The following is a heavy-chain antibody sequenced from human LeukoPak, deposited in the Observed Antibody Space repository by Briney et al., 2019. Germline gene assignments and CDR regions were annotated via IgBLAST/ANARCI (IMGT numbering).Heavy chain of an antibody. CDR2: INHSGST. D-gene: IGHD3-16*01. CDR1: GGSFSGYY. J-gene: IGHJ4*02. V-gene: IGHV4-34*01. CDR3: ARGSTFGGPQYYFDY. Sequence: KPSETLSLTCAVYGGSFSGYYWSWIRQPPGKGLEWIGEINHSGSTNYNPSLKSRVTISVDTSKNQFSLKLSSVTAADTAVYYCARGSTFGGPQYYFDYWGQGTLVTVSS.